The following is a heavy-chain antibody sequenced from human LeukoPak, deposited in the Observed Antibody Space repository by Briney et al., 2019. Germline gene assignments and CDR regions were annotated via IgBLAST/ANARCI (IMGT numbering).Heavy chain of an antibody. Sequence: GGSLRLSCAASGFTLSSYSMNWVRQAPGKGLEWVSYISSSSSTIYYADSVKGRFTISRDNAKNSLYLQMNSLRAEDTAVYYCVRSGLGGAAAGIDYWGQGTLITVSS. V-gene: IGHV3-48*01. J-gene: IGHJ4*02. CDR1: GFTLSSYS. CDR2: ISSSSSTI. CDR3: VRSGLGGAAAGIDY. D-gene: IGHD6-13*01.